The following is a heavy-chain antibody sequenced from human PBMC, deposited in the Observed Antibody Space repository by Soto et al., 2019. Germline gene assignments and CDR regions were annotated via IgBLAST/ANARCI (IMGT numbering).Heavy chain of an antibody. CDR3: ARDLYDYVWGSYRHRYFDY. V-gene: IGHV1-69*13. D-gene: IGHD3-16*02. Sequence: SVKVSCKASGGTFSSYAISWVRQAPGQGLEWMGGIIPIFGTANYAQKFQGRVTITADESTSTAYMELSSLRSEDTAVYYCARDLYDYVWGSYRHRYFDYWGQGTLVTVSS. CDR1: GGTFSSYA. J-gene: IGHJ4*02. CDR2: IIPIFGTA.